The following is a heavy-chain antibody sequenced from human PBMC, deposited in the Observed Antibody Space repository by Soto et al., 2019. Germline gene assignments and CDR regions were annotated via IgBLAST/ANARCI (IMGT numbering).Heavy chain of an antibody. D-gene: IGHD1-26*01. Sequence: ASVKVSCKASGYTFTSYDINCVRQAIGQGLEWMGWMSPNSGNTGFAQKFQGRVTMTRDTSISTAYMELSSLRSEDTAVYYCARQWELSGYYYGMDVWGQGTTVTVSS. J-gene: IGHJ6*02. V-gene: IGHV1-8*01. CDR1: GYTFTSYD. CDR2: MSPNSGNT. CDR3: ARQWELSGYYYGMDV.